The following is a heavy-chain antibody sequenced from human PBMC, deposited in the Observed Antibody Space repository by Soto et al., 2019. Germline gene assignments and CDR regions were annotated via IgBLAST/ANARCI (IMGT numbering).Heavy chain of an antibody. Sequence: TLSLTCTVSGGSIGSSSYYWGWIRQPPGKGLEWIGSIYDRGSTYSNPSLKSRVTISVDTSKNQFSLKLSSVTAADTAVYYCAREWGQQLGLLDYWGQG. D-gene: IGHD6-13*01. CDR2: IYDRGST. CDR1: GGSIGSSSYY. J-gene: IGHJ4*02. V-gene: IGHV4-39*07. CDR3: AREWGQQLGLLDY.